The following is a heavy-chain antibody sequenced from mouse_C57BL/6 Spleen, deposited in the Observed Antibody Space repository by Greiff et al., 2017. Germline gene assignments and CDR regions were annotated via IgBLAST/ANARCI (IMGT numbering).Heavy chain of an antibody. CDR2: IYPRSGNT. CDR1: GYTFTSYG. CDR3: TRLYSSSYGYFDV. Sequence: QVQLKESGAELARPGASVKLSCKASGYTFTSYGISWVKQRTGQGLEWIGEIYPRSGNTYYNEKFKGKDTLTADKSSSTAYMGLRSLTSEDYAVYYCTRLYSSSYGYFDVWGTGTTVTVSS. V-gene: IGHV1-81*01. D-gene: IGHD1-1*01. J-gene: IGHJ1*03.